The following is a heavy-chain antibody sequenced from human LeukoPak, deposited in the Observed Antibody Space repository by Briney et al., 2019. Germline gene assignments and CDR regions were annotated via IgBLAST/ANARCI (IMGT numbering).Heavy chain of an antibody. CDR3: ARPTVTIRGAFDI. CDR2: ISGSGGST. Sequence: GGSLRLSCAASGFTFSSYAMSWVRQAPGKGLEWVSAISGSGGSTYYADSVKGRFTISRDNSENTLYPQMNSLRAEDTAVYYCARPTVTIRGAFDIWGQGTMVTVSS. V-gene: IGHV3-23*01. D-gene: IGHD4-17*01. J-gene: IGHJ3*02. CDR1: GFTFSSYA.